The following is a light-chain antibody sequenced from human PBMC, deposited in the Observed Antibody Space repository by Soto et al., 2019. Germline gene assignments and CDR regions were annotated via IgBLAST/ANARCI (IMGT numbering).Light chain of an antibody. CDR1: QTTNTW. J-gene: IGKJ2*01. CDR3: QQYISYPYT. V-gene: IGKV1-5*01. CDR2: DAS. Sequence: DIPMTQFPSTLSASVGDRVPITFRASQTTNTWLAWYQQKPGTAPKLLIYDASSLEGGVPSRFSASGSGTEFTLTISSLQPDDLATYYCQQYISYPYTFGQGTKVEIK.